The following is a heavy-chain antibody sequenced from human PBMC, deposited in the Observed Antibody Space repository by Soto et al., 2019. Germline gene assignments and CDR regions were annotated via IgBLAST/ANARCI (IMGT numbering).Heavy chain of an antibody. V-gene: IGHV5-51*01. CDR2: IYPGDSDT. CDR3: AAAYKTGLDAFDI. D-gene: IGHD1-20*01. CDR1: GYTFTNHW. Sequence: PGESLKISCQGSGYTFTNHWIGWVRQMPGKGLEWMGIIYPGDSDTRYSPSFQGQVTLSADKSISTAYLQWSSLKASDTAMYYCAAAYKTGLDAFDIWGQGTLVTVSS. J-gene: IGHJ3*02.